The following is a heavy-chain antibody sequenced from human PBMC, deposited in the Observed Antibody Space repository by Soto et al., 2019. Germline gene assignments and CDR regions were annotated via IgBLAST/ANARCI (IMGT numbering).Heavy chain of an antibody. CDR3: AKDRVPAGRWNFDY. CDR2: IYGGGNGA. CDR1: GFTFSTYT. D-gene: IGHD2-2*01. J-gene: IGHJ4*02. Sequence: EVHLLESGGGLVQPGGSLRLSCAASGFTFSTYTMNWVRQAPGRGLEWVAGIYGGGNGAFYADSMKGRVAISRDNSKNTRYLQRNSLRAEDTAVYYCAKDRVPAGRWNFDYWGQGTLVTVSS. V-gene: IGHV3-23*01.